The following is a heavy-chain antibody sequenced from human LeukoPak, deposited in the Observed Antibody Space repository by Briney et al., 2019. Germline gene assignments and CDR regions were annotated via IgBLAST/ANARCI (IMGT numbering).Heavy chain of an antibody. CDR3: ARGGGGVIITSYYYYLDV. V-gene: IGHV4-34*01. J-gene: IGHJ6*03. CDR2: INLTGRT. D-gene: IGHD3-3*01. Sequence: SETLSLTCAVYGGSFSGYYCSWIRQPPGKALEWIGEINLTGRTNYNPSLKSRVTISLDTSKNQFSLKLNSVTAADTAVYYCARGGGGVIITSYYYYLDVWAKGTTVTVSS. CDR1: GGSFSGYY.